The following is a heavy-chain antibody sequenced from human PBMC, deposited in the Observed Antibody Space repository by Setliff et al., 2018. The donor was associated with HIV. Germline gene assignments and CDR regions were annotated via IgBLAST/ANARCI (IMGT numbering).Heavy chain of an antibody. V-gene: IGHV1-69*13. Sequence: SVKVSCKASGGTFSTYSMNWVRQAPGQGLEWMGGIIPIFGTANYAQKFQGRVTITADESTSTAYMELSSLRSEDTAVYYCARDARPYVLQFFDYWGQGTLVTVSS. D-gene: IGHD3-3*01. CDR3: ARDARPYVLQFFDY. CDR1: GGTFSTYS. CDR2: IIPIFGTA. J-gene: IGHJ4*02.